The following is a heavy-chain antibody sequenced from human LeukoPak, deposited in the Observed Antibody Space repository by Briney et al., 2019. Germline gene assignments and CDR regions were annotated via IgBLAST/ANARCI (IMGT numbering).Heavy chain of an antibody. Sequence: GGSLRLSCAASGFTVSSSYMSWVRQAPGMGLEWVSIIYDAGRTYYADSVKGRFTISRDPSKNTVYLQMNNLRPEDTAVYYCARESGTYGLDFWGLGTLVTVSS. CDR1: GFTVSSSY. D-gene: IGHD1-26*01. J-gene: IGHJ4*02. V-gene: IGHV3-53*01. CDR3: ARESGTYGLDF. CDR2: IYDAGRT.